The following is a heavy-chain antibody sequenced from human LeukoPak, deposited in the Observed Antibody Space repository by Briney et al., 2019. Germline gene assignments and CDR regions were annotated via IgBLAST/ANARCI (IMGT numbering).Heavy chain of an antibody. J-gene: IGHJ4*02. D-gene: IGHD2-2*01. V-gene: IGHV1-69*04. Sequence: SVKVSCKASGGTFSSYAISWVRQAPGQGLEWMGRIIPIFGIANYAQKFQGRVTMTEDTSTDTAYMELSSLRSEDTAVYYCATSPLYFVVVPAAMRFDYWGQGTLVTVSS. CDR1: GGTFSSYA. CDR3: ATSPLYFVVVPAAMRFDY. CDR2: IIPIFGIA.